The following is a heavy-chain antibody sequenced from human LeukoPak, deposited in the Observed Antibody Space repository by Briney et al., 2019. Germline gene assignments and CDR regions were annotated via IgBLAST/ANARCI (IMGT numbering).Heavy chain of an antibody. J-gene: IGHJ4*02. CDR2: FDPEHGEM. CDR1: GDTLTELS. Sequence: GASVKVSCKVTGDTLTELSTHWVRQAPGKGLEWMGGFDPEHGEMIYAQKLQGRVTMTEDRSTDTAYMELSSLRSEDTAVYYCATGGPWDLLTYWGQGTLVTVSS. V-gene: IGHV1-24*01. D-gene: IGHD3-9*01. CDR3: ATGGPWDLLTY.